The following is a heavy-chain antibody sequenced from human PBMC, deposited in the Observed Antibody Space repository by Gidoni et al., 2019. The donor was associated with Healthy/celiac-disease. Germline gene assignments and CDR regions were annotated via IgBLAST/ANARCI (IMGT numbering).Heavy chain of an antibody. V-gene: IGHV4-59*01. CDR3: ARGTAMVKGYYYYYYGMDV. CDR1: GGSISSYY. J-gene: IGHJ6*02. CDR2: IYYSGST. Sequence: QVQLQESGPGLVKPSETLSLTCTVSGGSISSYYWSWIRQPPGKGLEWIGYIYYSGSTNYNPSLKSRVTISVDTSKNQFSLKLSSVTAADTAVYYCARGTAMVKGYYYYYYGMDVWGQGTTVTVSS. D-gene: IGHD5-18*01.